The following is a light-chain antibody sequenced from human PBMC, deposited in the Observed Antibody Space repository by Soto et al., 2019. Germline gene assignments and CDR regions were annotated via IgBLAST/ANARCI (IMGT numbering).Light chain of an antibody. CDR3: QQYNNWPFT. Sequence: EXXXTQSXATLSVSPGERATLSCRASQSVSSNLAWYQQKPGQVPRLLIYGASTRATGIPARFSGSRSGTEFTLTISSLQSEDFAVYYCQQYNNWPFTFGPGTKVDIK. CDR1: QSVSSN. CDR2: GAS. J-gene: IGKJ3*01. V-gene: IGKV3D-15*01.